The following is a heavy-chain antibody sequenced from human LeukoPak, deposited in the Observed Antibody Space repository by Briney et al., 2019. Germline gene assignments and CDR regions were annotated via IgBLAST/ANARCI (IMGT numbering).Heavy chain of an antibody. CDR3: ARHFQLKYDILTGYYTDYYYYYMDV. CDR1: GGSISSSSYY. V-gene: IGHV4-39*07. D-gene: IGHD3-9*01. J-gene: IGHJ6*03. CDR2: IYYSGST. Sequence: PSETLSLTCTVSGGSISSSSYYWGWIRQPPGKGLEWIGSIYYSGSTYYNPSLKSRVTISVDTSKNQFSLKLSSVTAADTAVYYCARHFQLKYDILTGYYTDYYYYYMDVWGKGTTVTVSS.